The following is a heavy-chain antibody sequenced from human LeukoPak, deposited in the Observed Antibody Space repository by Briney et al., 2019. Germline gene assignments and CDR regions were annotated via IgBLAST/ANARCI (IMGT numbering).Heavy chain of an antibody. CDR2: IWYDGSNK. CDR3: ARDTVAAAIDY. D-gene: IGHD6-13*01. Sequence: RPGGSLRLSCAASGFTFSSYGMPWVRQAPGKGLEWVAIIWYDGSNKYYADSVKGRFTISRDNSKNTLYLQMNSLRAEDTAVYYCARDTVAAAIDYWGQGTLVTVSS. J-gene: IGHJ4*02. CDR1: GFTFSSYG. V-gene: IGHV3-33*01.